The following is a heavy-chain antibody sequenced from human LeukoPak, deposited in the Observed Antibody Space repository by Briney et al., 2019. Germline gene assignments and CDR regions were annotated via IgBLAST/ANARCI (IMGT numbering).Heavy chain of an antibody. CDR2: ISAYNGNT. CDR1: GYTFTSYG. V-gene: IGHV1-18*01. Sequence: GASVKVSCKASGYTFTSYGISWVRQAPGQGLEWMGWISAYNGNTNYAQKLQGRVTMTTDTSTSTAYMELRSLRSDDTAVYYCARDGHDILTGAKTTFDYWGQGTLVTVSS. D-gene: IGHD3-9*01. CDR3: ARDGHDILTGAKTTFDY. J-gene: IGHJ4*02.